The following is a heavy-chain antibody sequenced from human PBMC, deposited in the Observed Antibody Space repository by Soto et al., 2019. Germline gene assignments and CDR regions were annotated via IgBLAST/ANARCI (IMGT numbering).Heavy chain of an antibody. Sequence: WASVKVSCKASGYTFTSYGSSWERQAPGQGLEWMGWISAYNGNTNYAQKLQGRAIMTTDTSTSTAYMELRSLRSDDTAVYYCARDSGIAAAGTTDNWFDPWGQGTLVTLSS. CDR3: ARDSGIAAAGTTDNWFDP. CDR2: ISAYNGNT. J-gene: IGHJ5*02. V-gene: IGHV1-18*04. D-gene: IGHD6-13*01. CDR1: GYTFTSYG.